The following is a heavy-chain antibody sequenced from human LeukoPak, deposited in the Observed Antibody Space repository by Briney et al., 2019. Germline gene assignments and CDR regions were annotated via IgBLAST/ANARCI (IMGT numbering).Heavy chain of an antibody. J-gene: IGHJ4*02. D-gene: IGHD3-22*01. CDR1: GGSISSYY. Sequence: SETLSLTCTVSGGSISSYYWSWIRQPPGKGLEWIGYIYHSGSTYYNPSLKSRVTISVDRSKNQFSLKLSSVTAADTAVYYCARAGLGTNFAYWGQGTLVTVSS. CDR2: IYHSGST. CDR3: ARAGLGTNFAY. V-gene: IGHV4-59*12.